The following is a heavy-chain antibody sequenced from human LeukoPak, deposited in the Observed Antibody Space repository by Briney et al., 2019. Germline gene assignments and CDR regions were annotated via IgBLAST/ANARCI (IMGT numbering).Heavy chain of an antibody. V-gene: IGHV1-2*02. CDR3: ARAGYDYGDSSDF. D-gene: IGHD4-17*01. J-gene: IGHJ4*02. Sequence: ASVKVSCKASGYPFTTYYIHWVRQAPGQGLEWMGCINPKNGDSKYAQKFQGRVTMTRATSIATAYMEVSRLTSDDTAVYFCARAGYDYGDSSDFWGQGTLVTVSS. CDR1: GYPFTTYY. CDR2: INPKNGDS.